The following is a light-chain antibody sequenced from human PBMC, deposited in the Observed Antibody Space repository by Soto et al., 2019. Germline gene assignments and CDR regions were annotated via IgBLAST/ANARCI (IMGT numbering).Light chain of an antibody. V-gene: IGLV2-14*01. CDR1: SNDVGAFDY. CDR2: EVF. Sequence: ALTQPASVSASPGQSISLSCTGTSNDVGAFDYVSWYQQHPGKAPKLIIFEVFNRPSGVSTRFSGSKSGSTASLTISGLQAEDEADYFCSSYTTNNAHVFGGGTKVTVL. CDR3: SSYTTNNAHV. J-gene: IGLJ2*01.